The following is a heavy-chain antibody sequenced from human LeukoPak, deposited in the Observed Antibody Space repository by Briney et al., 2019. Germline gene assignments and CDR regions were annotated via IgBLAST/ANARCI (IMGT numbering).Heavy chain of an antibody. CDR2: IHYSGRA. Sequence: SETLSLTCTVSGDSISGSYRTWVRQPPGQGLEWIGQIHYSGRADYNPSLKRRITISVDTSKNQMSLTLTSVTAADTAIYYCVKFGVDYDMGVWGQGTTVTVSS. D-gene: IGHD3-16*01. J-gene: IGHJ6*02. CDR1: GDSISGSY. CDR3: VKFGVDYDMGV. V-gene: IGHV4-59*01.